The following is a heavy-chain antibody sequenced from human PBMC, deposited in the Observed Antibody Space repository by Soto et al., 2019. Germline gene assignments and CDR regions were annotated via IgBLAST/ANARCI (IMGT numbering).Heavy chain of an antibody. J-gene: IGHJ4*02. CDR1: GYTFTSYA. CDR3: AKSGSGWYSADY. CDR2: INAGNGNT. Sequence: ASVKVSCKASGYTFTSYAMHWVRQAPGQRLEWMGWINAGNGNTKYSQKFQGRVTITADKSTSTAYMELSSLRSEDTAVYYCAKSGSGWYSADYWGQGTLVTVSS. D-gene: IGHD6-19*01. V-gene: IGHV1-3*01.